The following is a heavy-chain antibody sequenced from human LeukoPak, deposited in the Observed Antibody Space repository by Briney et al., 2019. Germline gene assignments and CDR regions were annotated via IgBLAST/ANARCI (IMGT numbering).Heavy chain of an antibody. CDR1: GGTFSSYA. V-gene: IGHV1-69*01. CDR3: ARADRRTTVTTLYYFDY. Sequence: ASVKVSCKASGGTFSSYAISWVRQAPGQGLEWMGGIIPIFGTANYAQKFQGRVTITADESTSTAYMELSSLRSEDTAVYYCARADRRTTVTTLYYFDYWGQGTLVTVSS. D-gene: IGHD4-11*01. J-gene: IGHJ4*02. CDR2: IIPIFGTA.